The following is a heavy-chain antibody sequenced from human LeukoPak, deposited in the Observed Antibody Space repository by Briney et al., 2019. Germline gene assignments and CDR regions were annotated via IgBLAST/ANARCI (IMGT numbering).Heavy chain of an antibody. CDR2: ISYDGSNK. J-gene: IGHJ4*02. D-gene: IGHD4-17*01. V-gene: IGHV3-30*18. CDR3: AKERLRCFDY. Sequence: PGGSLRLSCAASGFTFSSYGMHWVRQAPGKGLEWVAVISYDGSNKYYADSVKGRFTISRDNSKNTLYLQVNSLRAEDTAVYYCAKERLRCFDYWGQGTLVTVSS. CDR1: GFTFSSYG.